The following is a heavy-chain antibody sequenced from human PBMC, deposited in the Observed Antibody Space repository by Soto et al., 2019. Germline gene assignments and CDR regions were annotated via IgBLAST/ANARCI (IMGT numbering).Heavy chain of an antibody. V-gene: IGHV3-23*01. J-gene: IGHJ4*02. CDR3: ANHQGLHLTTVTTDY. CDR2: ISGSGGST. CDR1: GFTFSSYA. D-gene: IGHD4-17*01. Sequence: PGGSLRLACAASGFTFSSYAMSWVRQAPGKGLEWVSAISGSGGSTYYADSVKGRFTISRDNSKNTLYLQMNSLRAEDTAVYYCANHQGLHLTTVTTDYWGQGTLVTVSS.